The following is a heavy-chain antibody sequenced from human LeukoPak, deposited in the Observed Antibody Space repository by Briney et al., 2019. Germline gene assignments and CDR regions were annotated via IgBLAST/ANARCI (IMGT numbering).Heavy chain of an antibody. D-gene: IGHD3-22*01. V-gene: IGHV3-23*01. Sequence: GGALRLSCAASGFTLSSYAMSWVRQAPGKGVEWVSAIIGSGGSTYYADSLKGRFTISRDNSKNTLYLQMNSLRAEDTAVYYCAKHNRASVYYYDSSGYYFDYWGQGTLVTVSS. CDR3: AKHNRASVYYYDSSGYYFDY. J-gene: IGHJ4*02. CDR2: IIGSGGST. CDR1: GFTLSSYA.